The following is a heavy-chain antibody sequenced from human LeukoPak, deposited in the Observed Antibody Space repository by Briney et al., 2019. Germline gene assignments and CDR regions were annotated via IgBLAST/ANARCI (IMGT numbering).Heavy chain of an antibody. CDR2: ISSNGGST. CDR3: AREGHNNTAYRWFDP. D-gene: IGHD2/OR15-2a*01. V-gene: IGHV3-64*01. Sequence: PGGSLRLSCAGSGFTFSGFGMHWVRQAPGKGLEYVSAISSNGGSTYYANSVKGRFTISRDNSKNTLYLQMGSLKPEDMAVYYCAREGHNNTAYRWFDPWGQGTLVTVSS. CDR1: GFTFSGFG. J-gene: IGHJ5*02.